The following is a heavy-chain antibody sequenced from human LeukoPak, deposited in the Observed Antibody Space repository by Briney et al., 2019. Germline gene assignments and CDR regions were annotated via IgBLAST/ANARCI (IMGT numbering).Heavy chain of an antibody. CDR1: GFTFSRYE. D-gene: IGHD3-10*01. CDR3: AREGASGSGSFAFDI. V-gene: IGHV3-48*03. CDR2: ITTSGSNT. Sequence: GGSLRLSCAASGFTFSRYEIYWVRQGPGKELEWISYITTSGSNTIYADSVRGRFTISRDNAKNSLYLQMNSLRADDTAVYYCAREGASGSGSFAFDIWGQGTMVTVSA. J-gene: IGHJ3*02.